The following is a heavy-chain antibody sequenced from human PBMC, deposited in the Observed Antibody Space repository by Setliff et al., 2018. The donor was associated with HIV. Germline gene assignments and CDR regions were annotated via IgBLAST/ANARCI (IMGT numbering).Heavy chain of an antibody. CDR2: INHSGST. CDR1: GGSFSGYY. J-gene: IGHJ3*01. V-gene: IGHV4-34*01. D-gene: IGHD3-22*01. Sequence: PSETLSLTCAFYGGSFSGYYWSWIRQPPGKGLEWIGEINHSGSTNYNPSLKSRVTMSVDTSKNQFSLKLSSVTAADTAVYYCARVPDLYSHDSNDYRIDAFDVWGQGTMVTVSS. CDR3: ARVPDLYSHDSNDYRIDAFDV.